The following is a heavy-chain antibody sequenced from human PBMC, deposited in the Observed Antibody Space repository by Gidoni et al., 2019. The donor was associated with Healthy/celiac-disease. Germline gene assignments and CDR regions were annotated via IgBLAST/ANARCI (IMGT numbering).Heavy chain of an antibody. V-gene: IGHV4-61*02. CDR1: GGSISRGSYY. CDR3: ARGDTMVRGNWFDP. Sequence: QVQLQESGPGLVQPSQTLSLPCTVSGGSISRGSYYWSWIRQPAGKGLEWIGRIYTSGSTNYNPSLKSRVTISVDTSKNQFSLKLSSVTAADTAVYYCARGDTMVRGNWFDPWGQGTLVTVSS. CDR2: IYTSGST. J-gene: IGHJ5*02. D-gene: IGHD3-10*01.